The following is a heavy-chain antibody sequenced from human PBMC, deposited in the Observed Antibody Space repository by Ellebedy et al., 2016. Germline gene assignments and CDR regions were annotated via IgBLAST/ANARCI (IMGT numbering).Heavy chain of an antibody. Sequence: GGSLRLSCAASGFTFSTYAMGWVRQAPGKGLEWVSAISSSGGSTYFTYADSVKGRFTISRDNSKNTLYLQMNSLRAEDTAVYYCARGVGSGWFDPWGQGTLVTVSS. CDR1: GFTFSTYA. CDR3: ARGVGSGWFDP. J-gene: IGHJ5*02. CDR2: ISSSGGST. D-gene: IGHD2-15*01. V-gene: IGHV3-23*01.